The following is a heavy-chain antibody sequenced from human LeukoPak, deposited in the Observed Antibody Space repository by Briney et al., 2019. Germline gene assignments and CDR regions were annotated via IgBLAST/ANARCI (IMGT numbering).Heavy chain of an antibody. CDR2: ISSGGSTL. J-gene: IGHJ4*02. V-gene: IGHV3-48*03. Sequence: GGSLRLSCGASGFTFSNYEMNWVRQAPGKGLEWVSYISSGGSTLYYADSVKGRFTISRDNAENSVYLQMNRLRAEDTAVYYCVRDDYLGYWGQGTLVTVSS. CDR1: GFTFSNYE. CDR3: VRDDYLGY. D-gene: IGHD3-16*01.